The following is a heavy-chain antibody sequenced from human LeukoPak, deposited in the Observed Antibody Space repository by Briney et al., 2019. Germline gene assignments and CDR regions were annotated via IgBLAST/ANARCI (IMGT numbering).Heavy chain of an antibody. J-gene: IGHJ6*02. D-gene: IGHD3-10*01. Sequence: VTLCLTCTGSGCSISSYYWSWIRQPPGKGLEWIGYRYYSGSTNYNPSLKSRVTIAVDTSKNQSSLKLSSVTAAATAVYYCASSSITMVRGVIYYYGMDVWGQGTTVTVSS. CDR1: GCSISSYY. V-gene: IGHV4-59*08. CDR2: RYYSGST. CDR3: ASSSITMVRGVIYYYGMDV.